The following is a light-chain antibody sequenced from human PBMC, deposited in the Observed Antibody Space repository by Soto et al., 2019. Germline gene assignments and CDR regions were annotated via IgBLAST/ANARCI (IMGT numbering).Light chain of an antibody. Sequence: DIQMTQSPSSLSASVGDRVTITCRASQGIRNGLGWYQQKPGKAPKRLIYAASSLQSGVPSRFSGSGSGTEFTLTISSLQPEDFATYYCLQHNNYPFTFGQGTKLEIK. CDR1: QGIRNG. CDR2: AAS. CDR3: LQHNNYPFT. V-gene: IGKV1-17*01. J-gene: IGKJ2*01.